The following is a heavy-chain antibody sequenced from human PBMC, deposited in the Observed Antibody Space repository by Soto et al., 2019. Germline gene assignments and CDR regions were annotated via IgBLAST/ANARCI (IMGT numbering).Heavy chain of an antibody. CDR2: ISAGGTTT. CDR1: GFILSSSA. Sequence: VQVLESGGGLVQAGGSLRLSCAASGFILSSSAMSWVRQAPGKGLEWVSAISAGGTTTYYADSVKGRFTISGDNSKNTVYLQMNSLRAEDTAVYFCAKGPTIFGVVITFEYYYGMDVWGQGTAVTVSS. V-gene: IGHV3-23*01. CDR3: AKGPTIFGVVITFEYYYGMDV. D-gene: IGHD3-3*01. J-gene: IGHJ6*02.